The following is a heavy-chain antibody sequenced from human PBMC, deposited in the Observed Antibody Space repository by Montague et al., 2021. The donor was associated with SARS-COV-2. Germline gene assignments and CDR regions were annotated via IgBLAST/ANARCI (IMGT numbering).Heavy chain of an antibody. CDR1: GFTFDDFS. CDR2: VSWNSDTI. J-gene: IGHJ6*02. V-gene: IGHV3-9*01. Sequence: SLRLSCATSGFTFDDFSVHWVRQGPGLGLEWVSGVSWNSDTIGYADSVKGRFTISRDNGKNSLYLQMNSLRAEDTAVYYCAKGSVWGQGTTVTVSS. CDR3: AKGSV.